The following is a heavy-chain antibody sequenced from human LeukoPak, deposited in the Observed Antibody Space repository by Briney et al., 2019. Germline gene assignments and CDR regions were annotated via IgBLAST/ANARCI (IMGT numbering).Heavy chain of an antibody. J-gene: IGHJ4*02. Sequence: GGSLRLSCAASGFTFSSYGMSWVRQAPGKGLEWVSAISGSGGSSYYADSVKGRFTISRDNSKNTLSLQMNNLRAKDTAAYFCAKIIDSAGISYWGQGTLVTVSS. CDR1: GFTFSSYG. D-gene: IGHD6-13*01. CDR3: AKIIDSAGISY. CDR2: ISGSGGSS. V-gene: IGHV3-23*01.